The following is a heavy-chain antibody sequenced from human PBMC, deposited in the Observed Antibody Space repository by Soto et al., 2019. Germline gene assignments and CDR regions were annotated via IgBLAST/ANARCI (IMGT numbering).Heavy chain of an antibody. CDR3: PKVILNDTGVTQIYSHP. CDR2: ISSSSSYI. V-gene: IGHV3-21*01. Sequence: GVSLRLSCAASGFTFSSYSMNWVRQAPGKGLEWVSSISSSSSYIYYADSVKGRFTISRDNAKNSLYLQMNSLRAEDTAVYYCPKVILNDTGVTQIYSHPRRHAILVTVPS. J-gene: IGHJ5*02. D-gene: IGHD3-10*01. CDR1: GFTFSSYS.